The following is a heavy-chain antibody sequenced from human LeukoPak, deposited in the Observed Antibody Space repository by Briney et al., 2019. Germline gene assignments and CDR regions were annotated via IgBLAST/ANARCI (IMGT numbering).Heavy chain of an antibody. J-gene: IGHJ4*02. V-gene: IGHV4-38-2*01. CDR1: GYSISSGYY. CDR2: IYHSGST. CDR3: AEGQLWDPIWF. D-gene: IGHD5-18*01. Sequence: SETLSLTCAVSGYSISSGYYWGWIRQPPGKGLEWIGSIYHSGSTYYNPSLKSRVTISVDTSRNQFSLKLSSVTAADTAVYYCAEGQLWDPIWFWGQGTLVTVSS.